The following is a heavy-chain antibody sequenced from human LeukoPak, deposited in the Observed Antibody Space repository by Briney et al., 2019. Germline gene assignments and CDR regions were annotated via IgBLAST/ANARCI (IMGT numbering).Heavy chain of an antibody. CDR1: GFTFSSYE. D-gene: IGHD4-17*01. Sequence: GGSLRLSCAASGFTFSSYEMNWVRQAPGKGLEWVSYISSSGSTIYYADSVKGRFTISRDNAKNSLYLQMNSLRAEDTAVFYCARDYGDYYYYYMDVWGKGTTVTVSS. CDR2: ISSSGSTI. J-gene: IGHJ6*03. V-gene: IGHV3-48*03. CDR3: ARDYGDYYYYYMDV.